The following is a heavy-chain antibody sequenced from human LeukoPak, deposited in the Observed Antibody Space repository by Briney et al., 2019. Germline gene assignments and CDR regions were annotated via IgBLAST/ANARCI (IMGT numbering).Heavy chain of an antibody. CDR3: ARGTTITPRRRYYYYYMDV. CDR1: GGSLSGYY. D-gene: IGHD5-12*01. Sequence: SETLSLTCAVYGGSLSGYYWSWIRQSPGKGLEWIGEINDSGSTNYNPSLKSRVTISVDTSKNQFSLKLTSVTAADTAVYYCARGTTITPRRRYYYYYMDVWGKGTTVTVSS. CDR2: INDSGST. V-gene: IGHV4-34*01. J-gene: IGHJ6*03.